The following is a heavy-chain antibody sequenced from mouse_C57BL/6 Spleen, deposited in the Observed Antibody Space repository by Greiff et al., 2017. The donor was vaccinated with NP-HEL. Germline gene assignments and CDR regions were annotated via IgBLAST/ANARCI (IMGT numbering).Heavy chain of an antibody. J-gene: IGHJ4*01. V-gene: IGHV1-64*01. CDR2: IHPNSGST. Sequence: VKLQQPGAELVKPGASVKLSCKASGYTFTSYWMHWVKQRPGQGLEWIGMIHPNSGSTNYNEKFKSKATLTVDKSSSTAYMQLSSLTSEDSAVYYCARGGFYDGYYEGMDYWGQGTSVTVSS. CDR1: GYTFTSYW. CDR3: ARGGFYDGYYEGMDY. D-gene: IGHD2-3*01.